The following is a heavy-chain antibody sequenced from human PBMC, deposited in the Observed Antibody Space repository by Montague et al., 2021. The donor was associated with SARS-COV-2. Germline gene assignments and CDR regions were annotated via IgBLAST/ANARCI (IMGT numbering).Heavy chain of an antibody. Sequence: VKPTQTLTLTCTFSGFSLSTSGVGVGWFRKPPGKALEWLALIYWDDDTHYSPSLKSRLTITKDTSNNQVVLTMTNMDPVDTATYYCAHRAGKWFGESRKYYFDYWGQGTLVTVSS. CDR2: IYWDDDT. J-gene: IGHJ4*02. CDR1: GFSLSTSGVG. V-gene: IGHV2-5*02. CDR3: AHRAGKWFGESRKYYFDY. D-gene: IGHD3-10*01.